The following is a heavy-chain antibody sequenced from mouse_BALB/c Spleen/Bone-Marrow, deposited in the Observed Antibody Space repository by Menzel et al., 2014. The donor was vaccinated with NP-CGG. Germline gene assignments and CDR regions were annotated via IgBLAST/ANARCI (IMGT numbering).Heavy chain of an antibody. CDR1: GFDFSRYW. J-gene: IGHJ2*01. CDR3: TRNGYYGYSDY. D-gene: IGHD2-1*01. V-gene: IGHV4-1*02. CDR2: INPDSSTI. Sequence: EVKVEESGGGLVQPGGSLKLSCAASGFDFSRYWMSWVRQAPGKGLEWIGEINPDSSTINYTPSLKDKFIISRDNAKNTLYLQMSKVRSEDTALYHCTRNGYYGYSDYWGQGTTLTVSS.